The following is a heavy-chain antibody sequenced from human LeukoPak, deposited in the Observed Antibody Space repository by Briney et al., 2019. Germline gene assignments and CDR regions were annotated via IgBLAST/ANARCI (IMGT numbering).Heavy chain of an antibody. CDR2: FEYGGST. CDR3: ARVEYSGYDYRGAFDI. J-gene: IGHJ3*02. CDR1: GGSISSYY. D-gene: IGHD5-12*01. V-gene: IGHV4-39*07. Sequence: SETLSLTCTVSGGSISSYYWGWIRQAPGKGLEWIGSFEYGGSTYYNPTLKSRVTISVDTSKNQFSLKLSSVTAADTAVYYCARVEYSGYDYRGAFDIWGQGTMVTVSS.